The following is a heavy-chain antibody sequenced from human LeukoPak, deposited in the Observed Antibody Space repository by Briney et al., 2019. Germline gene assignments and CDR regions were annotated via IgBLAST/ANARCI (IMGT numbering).Heavy chain of an antibody. Sequence: KPSETLSLTCTVSGGSISSYYWSWIRQPPGKGLEWIGYIYYSGSTNYNPSLKSRVTISVDTSKNQFSLKLSSVTAADTAVYYCERAISSGWYPPLFDYWGQGTLVTVSS. CDR2: IYYSGST. CDR1: GGSISSYY. J-gene: IGHJ4*02. V-gene: IGHV4-59*01. D-gene: IGHD6-19*01. CDR3: ERAISSGWYPPLFDY.